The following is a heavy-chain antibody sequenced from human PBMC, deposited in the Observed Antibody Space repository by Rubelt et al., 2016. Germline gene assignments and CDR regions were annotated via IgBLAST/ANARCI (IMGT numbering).Heavy chain of an antibody. CDR1: GGSVSSVSYY. D-gene: IGHD6-19*01. V-gene: IGHV4-61*01. CDR3: ASKWSSSGWYDY. J-gene: IGHJ4*02. CDR2: IYYSGSN. Sequence: QVQLQESGPGLVKPSETLSLTCTVSGGSVSSVSYYWSWIRQPQGKGLEWIGYIYYSGSNNYNPSLKSRVTISVDTSKNQFSLKLSSCTAADTSVYYCASKWSSSGWYDYWGQGTLVTVSS.